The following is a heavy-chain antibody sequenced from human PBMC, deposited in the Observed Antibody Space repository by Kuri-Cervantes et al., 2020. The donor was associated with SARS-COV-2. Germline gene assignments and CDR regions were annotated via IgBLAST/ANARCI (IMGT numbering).Heavy chain of an antibody. CDR2: IWYDGSNK. CDR3: ARDLGYYYDSSGYYIRGVFDY. J-gene: IGHJ4*02. V-gene: IGHV3-33*01. D-gene: IGHD3-22*01. CDR1: GFTFSSYG. Sequence: LSLTCAASGFTFSSYGMHWVRQAPGKGLEWVAVIWYDGSNKYYADSVKGRFTISRDNSKNTLYLQMNSLRAEDTAVYYCARDLGYYYDSSGYYIRGVFDYWGQGTLVTVSS.